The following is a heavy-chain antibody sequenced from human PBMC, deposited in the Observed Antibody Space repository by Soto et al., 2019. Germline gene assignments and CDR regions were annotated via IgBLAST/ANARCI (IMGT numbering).Heavy chain of an antibody. CDR3: ARDLGYYDSSGYFDY. J-gene: IGHJ4*02. CDR1: EFTFSDYY. CDR2: ISSSGTII. Sequence: GGSLRLSCAASEFTFSDYYMSWIRQAPGKGLEWVSYISSSGTIIYYADSVKGRFTISRDNAKNSLYLQMNSLRAEDTAVYYCARDLGYYDSSGYFDYWGRGTLVTVSS. D-gene: IGHD3-22*01. V-gene: IGHV3-11*01.